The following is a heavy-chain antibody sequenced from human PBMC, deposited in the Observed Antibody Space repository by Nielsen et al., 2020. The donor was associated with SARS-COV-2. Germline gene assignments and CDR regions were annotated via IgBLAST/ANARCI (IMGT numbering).Heavy chain of an antibody. V-gene: IGHV3-13*01. CDR2: IDAADDT. J-gene: IGHJ2*01. D-gene: IGHD4-17*01. CDR1: GFTFNSYD. CDR3: ARGTPYGDFPYWYFDL. Sequence: GESLKISCEASGFTFNSYDMHWVRRATGKGLEWVSSIDAADDTYYPGSVKGRFTISRENAKNSLYLQMNSLRAGDTAVYYCARGTPYGDFPYWYFDLRGRGTPVTVSS.